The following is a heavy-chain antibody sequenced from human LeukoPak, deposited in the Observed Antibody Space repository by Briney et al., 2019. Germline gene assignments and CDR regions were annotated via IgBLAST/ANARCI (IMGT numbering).Heavy chain of an antibody. D-gene: IGHD5-24*01. Sequence: PSETLSLTRTVSGGSFDNSYCWTWVRQPPGKRPEWVGTIYSSEFTYYNPSLRSRVTISADTSKNLFSLKLSSVTAADTAIYYCSRGSDDYKLGNYWGLGTLVTVSS. J-gene: IGHJ4*02. CDR3: SRGSDDYKLGNY. CDR1: GGSFDNSYC. V-gene: IGHV4-39*01. CDR2: IYSSEFT.